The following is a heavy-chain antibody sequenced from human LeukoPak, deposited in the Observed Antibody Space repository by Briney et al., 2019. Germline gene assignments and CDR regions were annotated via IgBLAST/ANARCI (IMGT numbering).Heavy chain of an antibody. CDR2: IIPIFGTA. CDR3: ARALSAGIRVYYFDY. Sequence: SVKVSCKASGGTFSSYAISWVRQAPGQGLEWMGGIIPIFGTANYAQKFQGRVTITADESTSTAYMELSSLRSEDTAVYYCARALSAGIRVYYFDYWGQGTLVTVSS. CDR1: GGTFSSYA. J-gene: IGHJ4*02. V-gene: IGHV1-69*13. D-gene: IGHD2-8*01.